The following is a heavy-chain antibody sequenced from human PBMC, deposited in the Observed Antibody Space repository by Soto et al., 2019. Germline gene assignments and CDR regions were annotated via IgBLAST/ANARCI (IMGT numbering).Heavy chain of an antibody. Sequence: GGSLRLSCAASGFTFISYAMSWVRQAPGKGLEWVSAISGSGGSTYYADSVKGRFTISRDNSKNTLYLQMNSLRAEDTAVYYCAKVKDIVVVVAATPDYWGQGTLVTVSS. V-gene: IGHV3-23*01. CDR1: GFTFISYA. CDR2: ISGSGGST. CDR3: AKVKDIVVVVAATPDY. J-gene: IGHJ4*02. D-gene: IGHD2-15*01.